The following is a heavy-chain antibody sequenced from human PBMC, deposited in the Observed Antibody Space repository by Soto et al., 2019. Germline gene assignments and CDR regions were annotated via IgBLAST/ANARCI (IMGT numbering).Heavy chain of an antibody. CDR2: ISVDGLST. V-gene: IGHV3-23*01. Sequence: PXESLRLSCAGSGSTFTDFTMTWVRQAPGKGLEWVSAISVDGLSTYYAGSVKGRFTISRDNSKTTLYLQMNSLRAEDTAVYYCARRPDAFDIWGRGTMVTFSS. J-gene: IGHJ3*02. CDR3: ARRPDAFDI. CDR1: GSTFTDFT.